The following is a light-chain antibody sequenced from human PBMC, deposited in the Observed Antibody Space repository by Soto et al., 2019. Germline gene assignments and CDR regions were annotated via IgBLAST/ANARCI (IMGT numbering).Light chain of an antibody. V-gene: IGLV4-69*01. CDR3: QTWGTGIEV. CDR1: SGHSSYG. Sequence: QPVLTQSPSASASLGASVKLTCTLSSGHSSYGIAWHQQQPEKGPRFLMKLNSDGSHSKGDGIPDRFSGSSSGAERYLTISSLQFEDEADYYYQTWGTGIEVFGGGTKLTVL. J-gene: IGLJ3*02. CDR2: LNSDGSH.